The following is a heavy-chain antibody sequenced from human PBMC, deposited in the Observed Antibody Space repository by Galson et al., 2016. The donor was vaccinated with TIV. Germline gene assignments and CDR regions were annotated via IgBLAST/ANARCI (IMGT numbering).Heavy chain of an antibody. CDR2: MKEEGTEQ. J-gene: IGHJ4*02. Sequence: SLRLSCAASGFSFIDYSMSWVRQALGTGLEWVASMKEEGTEQYNVNAVKGRFTISRDGAGNSVYLQMNSLGVEDTAVYFCARWRGRQSEFDSWGQGTLVTVSA. V-gene: IGHV3-7*01. CDR1: GFSFIDYS. CDR3: ARWRGRQSEFDS. D-gene: IGHD5-24*01.